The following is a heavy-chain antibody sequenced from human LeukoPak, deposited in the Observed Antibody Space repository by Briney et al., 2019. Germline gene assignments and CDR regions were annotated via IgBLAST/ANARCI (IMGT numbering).Heavy chain of an antibody. D-gene: IGHD3-3*01. CDR2: IKQDGSEK. V-gene: IGHV3-7*01. J-gene: IGHJ6*03. CDR1: GFTFSSYW. CDR3: ARKKTIFGVVIGRPWDGQDYMDV. Sequence: GGSLRLSCAASGFTFSSYWMSWVRQAPGKGLEWVANIKQDGSEKYYVDSVKGRFTISRDNAKNSLYLQMNSLRAEDTAVYYCARKKTIFGVVIGRPWDGQDYMDVWGKGTTVTVSS.